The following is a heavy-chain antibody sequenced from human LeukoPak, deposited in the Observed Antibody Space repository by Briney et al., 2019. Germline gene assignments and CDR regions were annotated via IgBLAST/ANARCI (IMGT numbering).Heavy chain of an antibody. V-gene: IGHV4-4*07. CDR1: GGSISSYH. CDR2: IYTSGST. CDR3: ARDRSMYSGSYRSFDY. J-gene: IGHJ4*02. Sequence: RPSETLSLTCTVSGGSISSYHWSWIRQPAGKGLEWIGRIYTSGSTNYNPSLKSRVTMSVDTSKNQFSLKLSSVTAADTAVYYCARDRSMYSGSYRSFDYWGQGTLVTVSS. D-gene: IGHD1-26*01.